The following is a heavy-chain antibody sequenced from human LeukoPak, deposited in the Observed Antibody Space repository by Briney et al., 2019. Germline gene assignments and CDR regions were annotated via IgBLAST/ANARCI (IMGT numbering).Heavy chain of an antibody. CDR3: ARVPLYSSSWGTHFDY. V-gene: IGHV4-59*01. D-gene: IGHD6-13*01. CDR2: IYYSGST. J-gene: IGHJ4*02. Sequence: SETLSLTCTVSGGSISSYYWSWIRQPPGKGLVWIGYIYYSGSTNYNPSLKSRVTISVDTSKNQFSLKLSSVTAADTAVYYCARVPLYSSSWGTHFDYWGQGTLVTVSS. CDR1: GGSISSYY.